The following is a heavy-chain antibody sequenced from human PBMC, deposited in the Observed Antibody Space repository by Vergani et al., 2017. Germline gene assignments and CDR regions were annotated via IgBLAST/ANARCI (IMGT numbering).Heavy chain of an antibody. D-gene: IGHD2-21*02. V-gene: IGHV3-30*02. Sequence: QVQLVESAGGVVQPGGSLRLSCAASGVTFSNCSMHWIRQAPGKGLEWMAYIGKDGINTRYRDAVKGRFTVARDNSKDILYLQMDSLRSEDTALYYCAKYLRDSTDGLPNSWGPGTLVIVSS. CDR3: AKYLRDSTDGLPNS. J-gene: IGHJ4*02. CDR2: IGKDGINT. CDR1: GVTFSNCS.